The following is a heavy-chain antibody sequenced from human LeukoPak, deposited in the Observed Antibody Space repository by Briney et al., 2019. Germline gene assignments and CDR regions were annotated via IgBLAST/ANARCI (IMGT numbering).Heavy chain of an antibody. D-gene: IGHD1-26*01. V-gene: IGHV3-13*01. CDR2: ISIAGDT. CDR1: GFSFSSYD. Sequence: GGSLRLSCAASGFSFSSYDMHWVRHAAGKGLEWVSAISIAGDTYYPDSVKGRFTISRENAKNSFYLQMNSLTAGDTAVYYCVRAHVGAGLAFDIWGQGTMVTVSS. J-gene: IGHJ3*02. CDR3: VRAHVGAGLAFDI.